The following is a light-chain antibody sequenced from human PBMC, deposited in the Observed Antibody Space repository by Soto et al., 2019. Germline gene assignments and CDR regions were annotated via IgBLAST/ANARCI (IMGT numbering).Light chain of an antibody. Sequence: EIVLTQSPGTLSLSPGERATLSCRASQSVSSSYLAWYQQTPGQAPRLLIYGASSRATGIPDRFSGSGSGTDVPLTISGLEREDFAVYCCHQYGTLYTFGQGTKLEIK. CDR2: GAS. CDR1: QSVSSSY. J-gene: IGKJ2*01. CDR3: HQYGTLYT. V-gene: IGKV3-20*01.